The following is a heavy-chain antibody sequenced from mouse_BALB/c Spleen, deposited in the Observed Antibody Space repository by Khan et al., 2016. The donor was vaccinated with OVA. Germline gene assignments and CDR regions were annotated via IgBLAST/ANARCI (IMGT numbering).Heavy chain of an antibody. CDR1: GFTFSTYG. CDR2: ISSGGHYT. D-gene: IGHD1-1*02. Sequence: EVELVESGGDLVKPGGSLSLSCAASGFTFSTYGMSWVRQTPDMRLEWVATISSGGHYTYYPDRVKGRFTICSDNAKNTLYLQMSSLKSEDTAIYYGARLAYYYNSEGFAYWGQGTLVTVSA. CDR3: ARLAYYYNSEGFAY. V-gene: IGHV5-6*01. J-gene: IGHJ3*01.